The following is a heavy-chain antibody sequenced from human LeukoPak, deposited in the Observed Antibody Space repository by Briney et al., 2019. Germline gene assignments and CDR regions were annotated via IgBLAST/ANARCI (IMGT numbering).Heavy chain of an antibody. Sequence: SVKVSCKASGFTFTSSAVQWVRQARGQRLEWIGWIVVGSGNTNYAQKFQERVTITRDMSTSTAHMELSSLRSEDTAVYYCAAVGTSIAPSDYWGQGTLVTVSS. CDR3: AAVGTSIAPSDY. J-gene: IGHJ4*02. D-gene: IGHD6-6*01. CDR1: GFTFTSSA. V-gene: IGHV1-58*01. CDR2: IVVGSGNT.